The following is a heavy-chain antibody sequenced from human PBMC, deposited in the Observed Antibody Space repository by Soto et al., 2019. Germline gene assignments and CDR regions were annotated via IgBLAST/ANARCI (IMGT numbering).Heavy chain of an antibody. V-gene: IGHV3-23*01. J-gene: IGHJ2*01. CDR2: TASSGYTT. D-gene: IGHD3-10*01. CDR1: TFTFFDNA. Sequence: EVQLLESGGSLAQPGGSLRLSCAASTFTFFDNAMSWVRQAPGKGLEWVSTTASSGYTTYYADSVKGRFTISKDNSKNTLYLQMNSLRAEDTAVYYCAKIVTAWFAFDLWGRGTLVTVSS. CDR3: AKIVTAWFAFDL.